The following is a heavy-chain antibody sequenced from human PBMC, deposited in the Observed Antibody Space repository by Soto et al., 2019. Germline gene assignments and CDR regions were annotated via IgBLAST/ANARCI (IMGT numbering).Heavy chain of an antibody. CDR1: GFTFSSYA. CDR2: LSGSGTST. J-gene: IGHJ4*02. V-gene: IGHV3-23*01. CDR3: AKATTNGGWFNPFDS. D-gene: IGHD6-19*01. Sequence: GGSLRLSCAASGFTFSSYAMSWVRQAPGKGLEWVSGLSGSGTSTYYADSVKGRFTISRDNSRDTLFLQMNSLTADDTAVYYCAKATTNGGWFNPFDSWGQGALVTVSS.